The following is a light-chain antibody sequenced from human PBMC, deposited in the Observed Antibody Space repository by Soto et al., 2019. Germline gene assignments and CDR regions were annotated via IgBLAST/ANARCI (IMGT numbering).Light chain of an antibody. CDR1: KLGDKY. Sequence: SYELTQPPSVSVSPGQTASNTCSGDKLGDKYTCWYQQKPGQSPVLVIFQDNTRPSGIPERFSGSNSGNTATLTISGTQAIDEADYYCQARDSSTVIFGGGTKLTVL. J-gene: IGLJ2*01. CDR3: QARDSSTVI. CDR2: QDN. V-gene: IGLV3-1*01.